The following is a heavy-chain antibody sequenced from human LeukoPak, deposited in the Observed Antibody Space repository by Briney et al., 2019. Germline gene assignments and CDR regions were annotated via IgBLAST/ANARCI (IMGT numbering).Heavy chain of an antibody. D-gene: IGHD3-22*01. V-gene: IGHV3-23*01. Sequence: GGSLRLSCAASGFTFSSYGMSWVRQAPGKGLEWVSAIGGRDGSTYYADSVKGRFTISRDNSKNTLYLQMNSLRAEDTAVYYCAKDGKRGYYNPTFDYWGQGTLVTVSS. CDR1: GFTFSSYG. J-gene: IGHJ4*02. CDR3: AKDGKRGYYNPTFDY. CDR2: IGGRDGST.